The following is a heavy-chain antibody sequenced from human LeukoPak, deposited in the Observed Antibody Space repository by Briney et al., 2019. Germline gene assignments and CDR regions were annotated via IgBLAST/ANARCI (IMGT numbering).Heavy chain of an antibody. CDR3: ATQGAGIAARFYYFDY. CDR1: GFTFSDYA. Sequence: PGGSLRLSCAASGFTFSDYAMSWVRQAPGKGLEWVSAISGSGGSTYYADSVKGRFTISRDNSKNALYLQMNSLRAEDTAVYYCATQGAGIAARFYYFDYWGQGTLVTVSS. V-gene: IGHV3-23*01. J-gene: IGHJ4*02. D-gene: IGHD6-6*01. CDR2: ISGSGGST.